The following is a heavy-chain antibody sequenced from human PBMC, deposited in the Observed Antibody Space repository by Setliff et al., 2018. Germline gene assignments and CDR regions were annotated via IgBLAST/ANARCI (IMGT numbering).Heavy chain of an antibody. D-gene: IGHD3-9*01. V-gene: IGHV1-69*10. Sequence: EASVKVSCKASGGTFSSYAISWVRQAPGQGLEWMGGIIPILGIANYAQKFQGRVTITADKSTSTAYMELSSLRSEDTAVYYCARAERGYFDWLSYPRNHYYYYYGMDVWGQGTTVTVSS. CDR2: IIPILGIA. J-gene: IGHJ6*02. CDR3: ARAERGYFDWLSYPRNHYYYYYGMDV. CDR1: GGTFSSYA.